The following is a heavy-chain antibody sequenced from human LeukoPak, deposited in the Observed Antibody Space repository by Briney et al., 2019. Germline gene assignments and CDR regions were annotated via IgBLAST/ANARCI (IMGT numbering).Heavy chain of an antibody. D-gene: IGHD5-18*01. CDR1: GFTFSRYW. CDR2: IMEDGSEQ. CDR3: ARADLDTGTWGFDY. V-gene: IGHV3-7*01. J-gene: IGHJ4*02. Sequence: GGSLRLSCAVSGFTFSRYWMSWVRQAPGKGLEWVADIMEDGSEQYYVDSVKGRFTISRDNARNSLYLQMSSLRAEDTAVYYCARADLDTGTWGFDYWGQGTLVTVSS.